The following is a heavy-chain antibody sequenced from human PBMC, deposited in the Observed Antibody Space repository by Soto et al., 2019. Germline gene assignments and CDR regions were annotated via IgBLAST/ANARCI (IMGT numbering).Heavy chain of an antibody. V-gene: IGHV3-11*06. J-gene: IGHJ3*02. CDR3: ARAFGSYCGGDCYSDAFDI. CDR2: ISMSGSYK. CDR1: DFSLSGSY. D-gene: IGHD2-21*02. Sequence: GGSLRLSCVGSDFSLSGSYMSWVRQAPGKGLEWLSFISMSGSYKTYAASVEGRFTISRDNVKNILYLQMDSLRAEDTAVYYCARAFGSYCGGDCYSDAFDIWGQGTMVTASS.